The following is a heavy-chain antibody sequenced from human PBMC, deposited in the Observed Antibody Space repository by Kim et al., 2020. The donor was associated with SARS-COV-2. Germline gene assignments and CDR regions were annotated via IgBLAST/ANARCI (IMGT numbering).Heavy chain of an antibody. V-gene: IGHV4-31*02. CDR3: ARDLEGGVDAFDI. J-gene: IGHJ3*02. Sequence: YTPSLKSRVTISVDTSKNQFSLKLSSVTAADTAVYYCARDLEGGVDAFDIWGQGTMVTVSS. D-gene: IGHD3-16*01.